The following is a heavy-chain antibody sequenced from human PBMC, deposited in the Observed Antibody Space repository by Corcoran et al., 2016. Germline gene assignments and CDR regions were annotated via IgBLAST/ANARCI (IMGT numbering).Heavy chain of an antibody. D-gene: IGHD3-16*02. CDR3: ARPVPFTYYDYVWGSYRNWFDP. CDR2: IDPNSGGT. V-gene: IGHV1-2*02. Sequence: QVQLVQSGAEVKKPGASVKVSCKASGYTFTGYYMHWVRQAPGQGLEWMGWIDPNSGGTNYAQKFQGRVTMTRDTSISTAYMELSRLRSDDTAGYYCARPVPFTYYDYVWGSYRNWFDPWGQGTLVTVSS. J-gene: IGHJ5*02. CDR1: GYTFTGYY.